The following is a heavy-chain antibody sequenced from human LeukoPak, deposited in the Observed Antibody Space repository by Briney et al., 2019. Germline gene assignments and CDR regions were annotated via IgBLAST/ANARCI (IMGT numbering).Heavy chain of an antibody. CDR3: ATGMSGSGSYHTGHDAFDI. CDR2: TIPIFGTA. J-gene: IGHJ3*02. D-gene: IGHD3-10*01. Sequence: ASVKVSCKASGGTFSSYAISWVRQAPGQGLEWMGGTIPIFGTANYAQKFQGRVTITTDESTSTAYMELSSLRSEDTAVYYCATGMSGSGSYHTGHDAFDIWGQGTMVTVSS. CDR1: GGTFSSYA. V-gene: IGHV1-69*05.